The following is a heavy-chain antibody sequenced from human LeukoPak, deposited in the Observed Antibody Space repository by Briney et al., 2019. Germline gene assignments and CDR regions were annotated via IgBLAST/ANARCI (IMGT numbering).Heavy chain of an antibody. V-gene: IGHV3-33*01. CDR3: ARESLGIVVVEAFDI. D-gene: IGHD3-22*01. J-gene: IGHJ3*02. Sequence: GGSLRLSCAASGFTFSSYGMHWVRQAPGKGLEWVAVIWYDGSNKYYADSVKGGFTISRDNSKNTLYLQMNSLRAEDTAVYYCARESLGIVVVEAFDIWGQGTMVTVSS. CDR1: GFTFSSYG. CDR2: IWYDGSNK.